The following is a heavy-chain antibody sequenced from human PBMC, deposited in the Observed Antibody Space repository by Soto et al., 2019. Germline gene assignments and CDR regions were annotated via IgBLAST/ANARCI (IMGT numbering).Heavy chain of an antibody. CDR2: ISSSSSYI. J-gene: IGHJ5*02. V-gene: IGHV3-21*01. CDR3: ARDGGRLVGATKAPSTNWFDP. CDR1: GFTFSSYS. D-gene: IGHD1-26*01. Sequence: EVQLVESGGGLVKPGGSLRLSCAASGFTFSSYSMNWVRQAPGKGLEWVSSISSSSSYIYYAYSVKGRFTISRDNAKNSLYLQMNSLRAEDTAVYYCARDGGRLVGATKAPSTNWFDPWGQGTLVTVSS.